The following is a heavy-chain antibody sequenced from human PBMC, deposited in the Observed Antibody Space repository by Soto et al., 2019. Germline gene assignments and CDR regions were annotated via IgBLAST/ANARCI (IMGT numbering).Heavy chain of an antibody. CDR2: IYPGDSDT. CDR1: GYSFTSYW. V-gene: IGHV5-51*01. Sequence: GESLKISCKGSGYSFTSYWIGWVRQMPGKGLEGMGIIYPGDSDTRYSPSFQGQVTISADKSISTAYLQWSSLKASDTAMYYCARQKAPALRIYYYYGMDVWGQGTTVTVSS. CDR3: ARQKAPALRIYYYYGMDV. D-gene: IGHD4-17*01. J-gene: IGHJ6*02.